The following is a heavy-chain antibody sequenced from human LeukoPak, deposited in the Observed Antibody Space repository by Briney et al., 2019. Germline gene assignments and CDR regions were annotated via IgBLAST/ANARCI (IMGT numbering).Heavy chain of an antibody. Sequence: GGSLRLSCAASVFTFSSYAMSWVPEAPGKGLECGSAMSGGGGSTYYADSAKGRFTISRDNSKNTLYLQINRLRAEDTAVYCCAKKLSGILPGVDWLDPWGQGTLVTVSS. CDR3: AKKLSGILPGVDWLDP. J-gene: IGHJ5*02. CDR2: MSGGGGST. D-gene: IGHD3-9*01. CDR1: VFTFSSYA. V-gene: IGHV3-23*01.